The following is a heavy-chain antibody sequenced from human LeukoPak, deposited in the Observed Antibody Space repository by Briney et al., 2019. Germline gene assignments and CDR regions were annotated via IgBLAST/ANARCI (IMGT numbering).Heavy chain of an antibody. J-gene: IGHJ4*02. Sequence: GGSLRLSCAASGFTFSSYGMHWVRQAPGKGLEWVADISYDGSNKYYADSVKGRFTISRDNSKNTLYLQMNSLRAEDTAVYYCANSPTVTTFWYRGQGTLVTVSS. CDR3: ANSPTVTTFWY. V-gene: IGHV3-30*18. CDR2: ISYDGSNK. CDR1: GFTFSSYG. D-gene: IGHD4-17*01.